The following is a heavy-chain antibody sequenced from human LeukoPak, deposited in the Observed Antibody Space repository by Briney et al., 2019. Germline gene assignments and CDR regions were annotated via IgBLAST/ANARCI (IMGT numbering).Heavy chain of an antibody. J-gene: IGHJ4*02. CDR1: GFAFSSYW. CDR3: ARSSGRGLVIAATFDY. Sequence: PGGSLRLSCAASGFAFSSYWMSWVRQAPGKGLEWVANIKQDGGEKYYVDSVKSRFTISRDNAKNSLYLQMNSLRAEDTAVYYCARSSGRGLVIAATFDYWGQGTLVTVSS. D-gene: IGHD2-15*01. CDR2: IKQDGGEK. V-gene: IGHV3-7*01.